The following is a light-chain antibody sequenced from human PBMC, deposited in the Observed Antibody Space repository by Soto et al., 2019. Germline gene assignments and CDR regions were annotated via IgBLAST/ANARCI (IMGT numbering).Light chain of an antibody. J-gene: IGKJ1*01. CDR3: QQSYSTPRT. CDR1: DKMSRY. V-gene: IGKV1-39*01. CDR2: AAP. Sequence: DIQLIQSPSSLSASVGDRVTITCRANDKMSRYLNWYQQKPGKAPKLLIYAAPNLQSGVPSRFSGSGSGADFILTISSLQPEDSATYYCQQSYSTPRTFGQGTKV.